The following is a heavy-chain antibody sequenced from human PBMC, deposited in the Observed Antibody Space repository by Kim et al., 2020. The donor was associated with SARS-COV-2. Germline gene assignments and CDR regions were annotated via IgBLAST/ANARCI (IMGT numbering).Heavy chain of an antibody. J-gene: IGHJ4*02. CDR1: GFTFSSYW. CDR2: IKQDGSEK. Sequence: GGSLRLSCAASGFTFSSYWMSWVRQAPGKGLEWVANIKQDGSEKYYVDSVKGRFTISRDNAKNSLYLQMNSLRAEDTAVYYCARDWGWSYPLVFDYWGQGTLVTVSS. CDR3: ARDWGWSYPLVFDY. V-gene: IGHV3-7*03. D-gene: IGHD1-26*01.